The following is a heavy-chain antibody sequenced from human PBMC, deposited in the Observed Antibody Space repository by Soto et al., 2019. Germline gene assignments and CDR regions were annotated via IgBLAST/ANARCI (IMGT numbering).Heavy chain of an antibody. V-gene: IGHV1-46*01. J-gene: IGHJ6*02. CDR3: ARAPLRQCSAARCLYGLDV. D-gene: IGHD2-15*01. Sequence: QVHLVQSGAEVEKPGASVKVSCKASGYSFSTYYIHWVRQAPGQGLEWVGIINPSVGLTIYAQKVKGRVTMSRDTSTSTVYMELRGLRSEDTAVYYCARAPLRQCSAARCLYGLDVWGQVTTVTVSS. CDR2: INPSVGLT. CDR1: GYSFSTYY.